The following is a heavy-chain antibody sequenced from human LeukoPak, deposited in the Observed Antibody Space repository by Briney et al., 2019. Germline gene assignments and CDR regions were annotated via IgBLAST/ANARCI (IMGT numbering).Heavy chain of an antibody. CDR2: IWSDGSNK. J-gene: IGHJ4*02. CDR1: GFTFSSYG. V-gene: IGHV3-33*06. D-gene: IGHD1-26*01. CDR3: AKRNSGNYFDD. Sequence: GGSLRLSCAASGFTFSSYGMHWVRQTPGKGLEWVAVIWSDGSNKYYADSVKGRFTISRDNSKNTLYLQMNSLRAEDTAVYYCAKRNSGNYFDDWGQGSLVTVSS.